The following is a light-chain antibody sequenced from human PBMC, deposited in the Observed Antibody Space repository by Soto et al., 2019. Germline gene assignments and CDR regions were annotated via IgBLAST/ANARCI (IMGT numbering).Light chain of an antibody. CDR3: QKYGSSPPT. CDR2: GAS. V-gene: IGKV3-20*01. Sequence: EIVLTQSPGTLSLSPGERATLSCRASQSVSANYLAWYQQKPGQAPRFLIYGASSRATGIPDRFSGSGSGTDFTLTISRLEPEDFSVYYCQKYGSSPPTFGQGTKVEIK. CDR1: QSVSANY. J-gene: IGKJ1*01.